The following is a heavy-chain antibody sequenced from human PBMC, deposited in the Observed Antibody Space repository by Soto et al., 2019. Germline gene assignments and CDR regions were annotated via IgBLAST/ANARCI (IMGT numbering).Heavy chain of an antibody. V-gene: IGHV1-69*01. CDR2: IIPIFGTA. CDR1: GGTFSSYA. CDR3: AGWEWSSYDYYGMDV. Sequence: QVQLVQSGAEVKKPGSSVKVSCKASGGTFSSYAISWVRQAPGQGLEWMGGIIPIFGTANYAQTFKGRVTINADESTSTAYMELSSLRSEDTAVDYCAGWEWSSYDYYGMDVWVQGTTVTVSS. D-gene: IGHD1-26*01. J-gene: IGHJ6*02.